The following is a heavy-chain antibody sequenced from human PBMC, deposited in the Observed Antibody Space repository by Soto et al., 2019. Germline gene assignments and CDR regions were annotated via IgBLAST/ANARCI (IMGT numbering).Heavy chain of an antibody. D-gene: IGHD3-10*01. CDR2: IYHSGNT. J-gene: IGHJ4*02. Sequence: QVQLQESGPGLVKPSGTLSLTCALSGASIITDNWWSWVRQPPGKEMEWIGEIYHSGNTNFNPSVKMRVTISVDTSKNQFSLTVSSVTAADTAIYYCARASASSKLRGVVINWGQGTLVTVSS. V-gene: IGHV4-4*02. CDR1: GASIITDNW. CDR3: ARASASSKLRGVVIN.